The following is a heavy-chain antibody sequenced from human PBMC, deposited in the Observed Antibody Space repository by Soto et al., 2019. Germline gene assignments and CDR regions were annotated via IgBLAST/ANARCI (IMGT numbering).Heavy chain of an antibody. CDR2: IYSGGST. CDR1: GFTVSSND. J-gene: IGHJ4*02. CDR3: ARGVLPTTNWNYFRTAGSPGLDY. V-gene: IGHV3-66*01. Sequence: PGGSLRLSCAASGFTVSSNDMSWVRQAPGKGLEWVSVIYSGGSTYYADSVKGRFTISRDNSKNTLYLQMNSLRAEDTAVYYCARGVLPTTNWNYFRTAGSPGLDYWGQGTLVTVSS. D-gene: IGHD1-7*01.